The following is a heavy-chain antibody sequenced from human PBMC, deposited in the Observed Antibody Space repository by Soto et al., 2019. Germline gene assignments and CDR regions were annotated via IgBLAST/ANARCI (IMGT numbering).Heavy chain of an antibody. D-gene: IGHD3-3*01. Sequence: LXVSCAASLVTLSIYEMNWVRQAPGKWREWVSYISSSGSTIYYADSVKGRFTISRDNAKNSLYLQMNSLRAEDTAVYYCARDRNYDFWSGYSYGMDVWGQGTTVTVSS. J-gene: IGHJ6*02. CDR3: ARDRNYDFWSGYSYGMDV. CDR2: ISSSGSTI. V-gene: IGHV3-48*03. CDR1: LVTLSIYE.